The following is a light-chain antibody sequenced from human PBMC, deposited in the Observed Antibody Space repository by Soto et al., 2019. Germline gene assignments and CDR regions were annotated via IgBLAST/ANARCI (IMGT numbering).Light chain of an antibody. Sequence: QSVLTQPVSVSGSPGQSITISCTGTSSDVGAYNHVSWYQQHPGKAPKLMIYDVSKWPSGVSNRISGSKSGKTASLTISGLQVDDEADYYCSSYTTTTSVVFGGGTKLTVL. V-gene: IGLV2-14*03. CDR1: SSDVGAYNH. J-gene: IGLJ2*01. CDR2: DVS. CDR3: SSYTTTTSVV.